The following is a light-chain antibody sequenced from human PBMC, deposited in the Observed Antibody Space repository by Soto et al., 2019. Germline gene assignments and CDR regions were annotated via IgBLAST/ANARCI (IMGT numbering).Light chain of an antibody. CDR3: QHYDNSVT. V-gene: IGKV1-33*01. J-gene: IGKJ3*01. Sequence: DIQMTQSPSSLSASVGARVTITCQASQDIRKFLNWYQQKPGKAPKLLINDASNLETGVPSRFSGSGSGTDFTFTINSLQPEDIETSDCQHYDNSVTFGPGTKVDIK. CDR1: QDIRKF. CDR2: DAS.